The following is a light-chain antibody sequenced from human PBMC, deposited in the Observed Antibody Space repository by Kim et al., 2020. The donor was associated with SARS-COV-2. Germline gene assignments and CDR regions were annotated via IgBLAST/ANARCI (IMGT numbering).Light chain of an antibody. V-gene: IGLV1-44*01. CDR2: NNS. CDR3: AAWDDNLNGYV. Sequence: GQRVTISSSGSTSNIGENTVAWYQHLTGTAPKLLLYNNSQWPSGVPDRFSGSKSGTSASLAISGLQPEDEADYYCAAWDDNLNGYVFGTGTKVTVL. J-gene: IGLJ1*01. CDR1: TSNIGENT.